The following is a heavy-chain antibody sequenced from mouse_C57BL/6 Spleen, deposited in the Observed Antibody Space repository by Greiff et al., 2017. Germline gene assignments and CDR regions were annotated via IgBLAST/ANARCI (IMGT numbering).Heavy chain of an antibody. Sequence: LVESGAELVRPGASVTLSCKASGYTFTDYEMHWVKQTPVHGLEWIGAIDPETGGTAYNQKFKGKAILTADKSSSTAYMELRSLTSEDSAVYYSTKLITTVVDWYFDVWGTGTTVTVSS. CDR3: TKLITTVVDWYFDV. V-gene: IGHV1-15*01. CDR1: GYTFTDYE. D-gene: IGHD1-1*01. CDR2: IDPETGGT. J-gene: IGHJ1*03.